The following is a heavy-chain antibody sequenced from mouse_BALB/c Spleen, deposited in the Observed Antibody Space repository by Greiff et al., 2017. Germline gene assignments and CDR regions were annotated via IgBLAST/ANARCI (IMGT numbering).Heavy chain of an antibody. CDR1: GYTFTSYW. D-gene: IGHD2-14*01. Sequence: LQQPGSELVRPGASVKLSCKASGYTFTSYWMHWVKQRPGQGLEWIGNIYPGSGSTNYDEKFKSKATLTVDTSSSTAYMQLSSLTSEDSAVYYCTRSYYRDYYAMDYWGQGTSVTVSS. J-gene: IGHJ4*01. V-gene: IGHV1S22*01. CDR2: IYPGSGST. CDR3: TRSYYRDYYAMDY.